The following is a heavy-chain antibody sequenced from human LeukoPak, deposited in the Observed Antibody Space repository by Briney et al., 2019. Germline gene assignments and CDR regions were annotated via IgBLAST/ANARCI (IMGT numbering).Heavy chain of an antibody. D-gene: IGHD4-17*01. CDR3: ARDWPGYGDPDAFDI. CDR1: GFTFSSYS. Sequence: GGSLRLSCAASGFTFSSYSMNWVRQAPGKGLEWVSSISSSSSYIYYADSVKGRFTISRDNAKNSLYLQMNSLRAEDTAVYYCARDWPGYGDPDAFDIWGQGTMVTVSS. J-gene: IGHJ3*02. V-gene: IGHV3-21*01. CDR2: ISSSSSYI.